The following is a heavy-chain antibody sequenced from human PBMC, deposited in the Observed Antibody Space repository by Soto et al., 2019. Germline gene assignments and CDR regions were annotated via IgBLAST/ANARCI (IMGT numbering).Heavy chain of an antibody. CDR2: ISGSGGST. Sequence: PGGSLRLSCAASGFTFSSYAMSWVRQAPGKGLEWVSAISGSGGSTYYADSVKGRFTISRDNSKNTLYLQMNSLRAEDTAVYYCAKDRPQAYSSSWGSGMDVWGQGTTVTVSS. CDR1: GFTFSSYA. D-gene: IGHD6-6*01. V-gene: IGHV3-23*01. J-gene: IGHJ6*02. CDR3: AKDRPQAYSSSWGSGMDV.